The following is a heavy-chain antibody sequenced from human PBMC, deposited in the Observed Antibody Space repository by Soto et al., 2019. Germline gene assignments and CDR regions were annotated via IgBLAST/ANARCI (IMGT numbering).Heavy chain of an antibody. V-gene: IGHV3-23*01. CDR2: ISGSGGST. CDR1: GFTFSSYA. CDR3: AKQAYCTNGVCGNWYYYYMDV. J-gene: IGHJ6*03. Sequence: GGSLRLSCAASGFTFSSYAMSWVRQAPGKGLEWVSAISGSGGSTYYADSVKGRFTISRDNSKNTVYLQMNSLRAEDTAVYYCAKQAYCTNGVCGNWYYYYMDVWGKGTTVTVSS. D-gene: IGHD2-8*01.